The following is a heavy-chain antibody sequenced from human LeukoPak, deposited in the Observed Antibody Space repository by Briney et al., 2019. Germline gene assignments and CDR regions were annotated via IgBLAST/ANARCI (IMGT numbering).Heavy chain of an antibody. Sequence: GGSLRLSCAASGFTFSSYAMSWVCQAPGKGLEWVSAISGSGGSTYYADSVKGRFTLSSDSSRNTVYFQLNNLRVEDSAIYYCAKASWVSSTDAVRWGQGTLVTVSS. J-gene: IGHJ4*02. V-gene: IGHV3-23*01. D-gene: IGHD3-10*01. CDR1: GFTFSSYA. CDR2: ISGSGGST. CDR3: AKASWVSSTDAVR.